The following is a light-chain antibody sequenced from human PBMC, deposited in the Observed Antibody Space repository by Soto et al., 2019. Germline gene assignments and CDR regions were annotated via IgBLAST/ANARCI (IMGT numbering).Light chain of an antibody. CDR2: EVS. CDR3: VSYTSRRTYV. CDR1: SSDVGGYNY. V-gene: IGLV2-14*01. Sequence: QSALTQPASVSGSPGQSITISCTGSSSDVGGYNYVSWFQQHPDKAPKVIISEVSDRPSGVSNRFSGSKSGNTASLTISGLQAEDEADYYCVSYTSRRTYVFGTGIKVTVL. J-gene: IGLJ1*01.